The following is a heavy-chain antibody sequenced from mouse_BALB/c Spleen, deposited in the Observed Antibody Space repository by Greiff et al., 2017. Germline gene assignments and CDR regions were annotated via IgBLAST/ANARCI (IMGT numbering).Heavy chain of an antibody. D-gene: IGHD4-1*01. CDR1: GFTFSSYG. CDR2: ISSGGSYT. Sequence: DVKLVESGGDLVKPGGSLKLSCAASGFTFSSYGMSWVRQTPDKRLEWVATISSGGSYTYYPDSVKGRFTISRDNAKNTLYLQMSSLKSEDTAMYYCARGTGTFAMDYWGQGTSVTVSS. V-gene: IGHV5-6*02. CDR3: ARGTGTFAMDY. J-gene: IGHJ4*01.